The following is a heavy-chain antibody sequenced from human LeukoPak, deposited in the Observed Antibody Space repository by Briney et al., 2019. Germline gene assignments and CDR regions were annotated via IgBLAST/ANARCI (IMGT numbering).Heavy chain of an antibody. V-gene: IGHV1-2*02. CDR1: GYTFTGQF. J-gene: IGHJ4*02. CDR3: ASYPRYMSSPPFDY. Sequence: APVKVSRKASGYTFTGQFMHWVRQAPGQGLEWMGWMNPNTGDTNYAQSFQGRLAMTRDTTITTAYMELSRLTSDDTAVYYCASYPRYMSSPPFDYWGQGTLVTVSS. CDR2: MNPNTGDT. D-gene: IGHD5-12*01.